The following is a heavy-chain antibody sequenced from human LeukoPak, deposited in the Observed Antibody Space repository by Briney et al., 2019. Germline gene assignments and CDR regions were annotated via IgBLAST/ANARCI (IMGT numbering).Heavy chain of an antibody. J-gene: IGHJ5*02. CDR2: INHGGST. Sequence: PSETLSLTCAVYGCTFSDYYWSWIRQAPGKGLEWIGEINHGGSTNYSPSLKSRVTISADTTKNHFSLQLSSVTAADTAVYYCARNYVSTLTTLLRGVKEQNCWFDLWGQGTMVTVSS. D-gene: IGHD4-17*01. V-gene: IGHV4-34*01. CDR3: ARNYVSTLTTLLRGVKEQNCWFDL. CDR1: GCTFSDYY.